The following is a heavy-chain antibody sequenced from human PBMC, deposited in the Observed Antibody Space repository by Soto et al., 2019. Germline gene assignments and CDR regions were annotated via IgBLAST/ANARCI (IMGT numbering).Heavy chain of an antibody. CDR3: ARLPHQWFGALDFDY. CDR1: GGSISSGGYY. Sequence: PSETLSLTCTVSGGSISSGGYYWSWIRQHPGKGLEWIGYIFYSGTTYYNPSLKSRVTISVDTSKNQFSLKLSSVTAADTAVYSCARLPHQWFGALDFDYWGQGTPVTVAS. CDR2: IFYSGTT. V-gene: IGHV4-31*03. J-gene: IGHJ4*02. D-gene: IGHD3-10*01.